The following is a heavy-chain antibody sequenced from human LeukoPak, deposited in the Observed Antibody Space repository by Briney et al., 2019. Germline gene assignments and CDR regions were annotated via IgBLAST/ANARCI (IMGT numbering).Heavy chain of an antibody. J-gene: IGHJ6*02. Sequence: PGGSLRLSCAASGFTFSSYSMNWVRQAPGKGLEWVSSISSSSSYIYYADSVKGRFTISRDNAKNSLYLQMNSLRAEDTAVYYCARVLVRGHIPWADYYYYYGMDVWGQGTTVTVSS. CDR1: GFTFSSYS. CDR2: ISSSSSYI. D-gene: IGHD3-10*01. CDR3: ARVLVRGHIPWADYYYYYGMDV. V-gene: IGHV3-21*01.